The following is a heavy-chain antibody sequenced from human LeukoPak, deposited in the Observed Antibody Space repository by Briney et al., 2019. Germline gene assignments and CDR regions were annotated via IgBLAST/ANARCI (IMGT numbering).Heavy chain of an antibody. CDR3: ARELGYFDY. J-gene: IGHJ4*02. D-gene: IGHD3-16*01. CDR1: GFTFSTYG. Sequence: GGSLRLSCAASGFTFSTYGMHWVRQAPGKGLEWVAVIWFDGANTYCADSVKGRFTISRDNSQNTLYLQMNSLSAEDTAVYYCARELGYFDYWGQGTLVTVSS. CDR2: IWFDGANT. V-gene: IGHV3-33*01.